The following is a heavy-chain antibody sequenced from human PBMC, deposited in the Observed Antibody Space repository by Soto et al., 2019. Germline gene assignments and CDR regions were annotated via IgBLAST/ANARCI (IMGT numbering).Heavy chain of an antibody. V-gene: IGHV1-18*01. Sequence: ASVKVSCKACGYTFTRYGISWVRQAPGQGLEWMGWISAYNGNTNYAQKLQGRVTMTTDTSTSTAYMELRSLRSDDTAVYYCARTPREVAAPFGFDPWGQGTLVTVSS. CDR2: ISAYNGNT. J-gene: IGHJ5*02. CDR1: GYTFTRYG. D-gene: IGHD6-6*01. CDR3: ARTPREVAAPFGFDP.